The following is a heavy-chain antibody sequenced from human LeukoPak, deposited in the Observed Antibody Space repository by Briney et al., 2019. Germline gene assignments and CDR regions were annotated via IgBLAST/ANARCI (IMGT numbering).Heavy chain of an antibody. CDR3: ARDGYYYDSSLDS. Sequence: GGSLRLSCAASQFTFSNYAIHWVRQAPGKGLEWVTIISDDGSGKYYADSVKGRFTISRDNSKNTVYLQMNSLREDDTAVYYYARDGYYYDSSLDSWGQGTLVTVSS. CDR2: ISDDGSGK. CDR1: QFTFSNYA. J-gene: IGHJ4*02. V-gene: IGHV3-30*04. D-gene: IGHD3-22*01.